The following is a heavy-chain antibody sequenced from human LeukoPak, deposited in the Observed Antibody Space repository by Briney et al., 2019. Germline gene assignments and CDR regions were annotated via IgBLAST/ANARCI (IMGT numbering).Heavy chain of an antibody. J-gene: IGHJ1*01. V-gene: IGHV3-7*03. Sequence: GGSLRLSCAASGFTLCSYWMSWVRQAPGKGLEWVANIKQDGSDKCYVDSVKGRFTISRDNAKNLLYLQMNSPRAEDTAVYYCARYSGYGGAEYFQHWGQGTLVTVSS. CDR1: GFTLCSYW. CDR3: ARYSGYGGAEYFQH. CDR2: IKQDGSDK. D-gene: IGHD5-12*01.